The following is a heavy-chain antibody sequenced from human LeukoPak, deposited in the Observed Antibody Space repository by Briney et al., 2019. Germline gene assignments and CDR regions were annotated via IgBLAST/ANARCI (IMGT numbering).Heavy chain of an antibody. CDR2: INPNSGGT. D-gene: IGHD3-10*01. CDR3: ARDMVRGVIIPDY. Sequence: ASVKVSCKASGYTFTGYYMHWVRQAPGQGLEWMGRINPNSGGTNYAQKFQGRVTMTGDTSISTAYMELSRLRSDDTAVYYCARDMVRGVIIPDYWGQGTLVTVSS. V-gene: IGHV1-2*06. CDR1: GYTFTGYY. J-gene: IGHJ4*02.